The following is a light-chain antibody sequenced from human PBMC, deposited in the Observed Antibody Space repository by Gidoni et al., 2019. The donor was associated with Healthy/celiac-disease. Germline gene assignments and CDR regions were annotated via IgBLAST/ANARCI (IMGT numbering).Light chain of an antibody. V-gene: IGLV3-1*01. Sequence: SYELNQPPSVSVSPGQTASITCSGDKLGDKYAFWYQQKPGQSPVLVIYQDSKRPSGITERFSGSNSANTATLTISWTQAMDDADYYCQAWDSSTGVFGTGTKVTVL. J-gene: IGLJ1*01. CDR1: KLGDKY. CDR2: QDS. CDR3: QAWDSSTGV.